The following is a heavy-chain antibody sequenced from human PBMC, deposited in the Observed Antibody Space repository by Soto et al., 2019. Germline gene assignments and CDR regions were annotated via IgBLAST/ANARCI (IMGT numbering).Heavy chain of an antibody. V-gene: IGHV4-59*01. D-gene: IGHD4-17*01. CDR3: ARLLGGYDDYGGWFAP. CDR2: VSHSGRT. Sequence: QVHLVESGPGLVKPSETLSLTCTISGGSISPYSWTWIRQSPGKGLEWISYVSHSGRTFYTPSLKSRLPMSLDTSRSQFSLRLKSVSAADTAVYYCARLLGGYDDYGGWFAPWGQGTLVTVSS. J-gene: IGHJ5*02. CDR1: GGSISPYS.